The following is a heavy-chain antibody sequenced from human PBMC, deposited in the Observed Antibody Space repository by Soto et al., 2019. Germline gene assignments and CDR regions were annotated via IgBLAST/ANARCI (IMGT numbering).Heavy chain of an antibody. J-gene: IGHJ4*02. D-gene: IGHD2-2*01. CDR2: ISKSDYT. CDR1: GFAFNNYG. CDR3: AREDSIIIPAVPDF. Sequence: GGSLRLSCTVSGFAFNNYGINWVRQAPGKGLEWVSSISKSDYTYYSDSVKGRFAISRDNAKSSVSLQMNTLRVEDTAVYYCAREDSIIIPAVPDFWGQGTLVTVSS. V-gene: IGHV3-21*01.